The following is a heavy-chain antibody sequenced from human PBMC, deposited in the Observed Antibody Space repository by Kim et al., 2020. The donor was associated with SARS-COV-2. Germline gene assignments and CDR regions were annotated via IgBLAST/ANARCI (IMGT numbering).Heavy chain of an antibody. Sequence: SETLSLTCTVSGGSISSFYWSWIRQPPGKGLKWIGYIFYSGSTNYNPSLKSRVTISVDTSKNQFSLKMSSVTPADTAVYYCARGYSGSYGRFDYWGQGTL. D-gene: IGHD1-26*01. J-gene: IGHJ4*02. CDR3: ARGYSGSYGRFDY. CDR1: GGSISSFY. CDR2: IFYSGST. V-gene: IGHV4-59*01.